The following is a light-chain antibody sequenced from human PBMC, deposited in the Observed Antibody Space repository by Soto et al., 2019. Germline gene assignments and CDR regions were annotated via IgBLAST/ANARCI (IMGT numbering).Light chain of an antibody. V-gene: IGLV2-23*02. Sequence: QSALTQPASVSGSPGQSITISCTGTSSDVGSYNLVSWYQQHPGKAPKLMIYEVSKRPSGVSNRFSGSKSGNTASLTISGLQAEDEADYYCCSYAGSSTLNYVFGTGTK. CDR2: EVS. J-gene: IGLJ1*01. CDR3: CSYAGSSTLNYV. CDR1: SSDVGSYNL.